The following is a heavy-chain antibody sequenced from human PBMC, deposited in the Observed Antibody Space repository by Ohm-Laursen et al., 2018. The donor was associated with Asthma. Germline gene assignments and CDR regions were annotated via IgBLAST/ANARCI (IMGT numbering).Heavy chain of an antibody. CDR3: ARNIAGDGWGIDY. V-gene: IGHV3-53*01. CDR1: GFTVSSNY. D-gene: IGHD3-10*01. J-gene: IGHJ4*02. Sequence: SLRLSCAASGFTVSSNYMSWVRQAPGKGLEWVSVIYSGGSTYYADSVKGRFTISRDNSKNTLYLQMNSLRAEDTAVYYCARNIAGDGWGIDYWGQGTLVTVSS. CDR2: IYSGGST.